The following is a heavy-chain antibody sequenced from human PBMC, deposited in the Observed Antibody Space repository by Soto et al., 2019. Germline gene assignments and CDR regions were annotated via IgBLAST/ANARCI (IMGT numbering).Heavy chain of an antibody. D-gene: IGHD3-10*01. CDR2: IYYSGST. J-gene: IGHJ5*02. Sequence: PPAPLSLTSTVSGGSISTYYWSSIRQPPGKGLAWIGYIYYSGSTNYNPSLKSRVTISVDTSRNQFSLKLSSVTAADTAVYYCAGSYGAGWFDPWGQGSLVTVSS. CDR3: AGSYGAGWFDP. V-gene: IGHV4-59*01. CDR1: GGSISTYY.